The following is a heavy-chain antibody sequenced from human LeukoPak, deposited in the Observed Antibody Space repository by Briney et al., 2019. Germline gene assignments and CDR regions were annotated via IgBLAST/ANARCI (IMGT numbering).Heavy chain of an antibody. J-gene: IGHJ4*02. CDR1: GGSFSGYY. V-gene: IGHV4-34*01. Sequence: PSETLSLTCAVYGGSFSGYYWSWIRQPPGKGLEWIGEINHSGSTYYNPSLKSRVTISVDTSKNQFSLKLSSVTTADTAVYYCARGPPYYFDYWGQGTLVTVSS. CDR2: INHSGST. CDR3: ARGPPYYFDY.